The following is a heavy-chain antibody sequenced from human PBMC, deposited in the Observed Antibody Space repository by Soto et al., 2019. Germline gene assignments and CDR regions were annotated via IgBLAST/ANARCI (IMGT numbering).Heavy chain of an antibody. J-gene: IGHJ6*02. CDR2: ITAYNGNA. CDR3: ARGSSSWYSDYDYGLNV. D-gene: IGHD6-13*01. Sequence: ASVKHSCKTSGYFFTSYHINWVRQDPGQGLEWMGWITAYNGNANYAQKFQGRVTMTTDTSTSTASMEVRTLRSYDTAVYYCARGSSSWYSDYDYGLNVWGQGTTVTV. V-gene: IGHV1-18*01. CDR1: GYFFTSYH.